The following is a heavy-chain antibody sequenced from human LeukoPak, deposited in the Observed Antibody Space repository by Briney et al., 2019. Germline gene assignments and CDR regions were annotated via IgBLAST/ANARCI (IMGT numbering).Heavy chain of an antibody. V-gene: IGHV1-24*01. CDR2: FDPEDGET. CDR1: GYTLTELS. Sequence: ASVKVSCKVSGYTLTELSMHWVRQAPGKGLEWMGGFDPEDGETIYAQKFQGRVTMTEDTSTDTAYMELSSLRSEDTAVYYCATSHEWGGALDNYDILTGYYWFDPWGQGTLVTVSS. D-gene: IGHD3-9*01. CDR3: ATSHEWGGALDNYDILTGYYWFDP. J-gene: IGHJ5*02.